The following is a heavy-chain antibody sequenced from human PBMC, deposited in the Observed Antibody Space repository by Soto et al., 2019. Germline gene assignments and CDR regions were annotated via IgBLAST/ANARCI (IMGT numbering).Heavy chain of an antibody. CDR1: GFTFSSYG. CDR2: ISYYVSNK. V-gene: IGHV3-30*18. CDR3: AKDSHRYSSGWYGRFDY. J-gene: IGHJ4*02. Sequence: WGSLRLSCAASGFTFSSYGMHWVRQDPGKGLEWVAVISYYVSNKYYADSVKGRFTISRDNSKNTLYLQMNSLRAEDTAVYYCAKDSHRYSSGWYGRFDYWGEETLVTVSP. D-gene: IGHD6-19*01.